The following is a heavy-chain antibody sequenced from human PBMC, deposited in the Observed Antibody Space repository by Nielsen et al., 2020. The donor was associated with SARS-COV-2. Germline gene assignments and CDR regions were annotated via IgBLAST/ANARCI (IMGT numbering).Heavy chain of an antibody. D-gene: IGHD4/OR15-4a*01. J-gene: IGHJ6*03. CDR2: IYHTGST. V-gene: IGHV4-4*02. CDR1: GGSISTNDW. CDR3: ARGQTVVLPSPILVLGPFYYSSSMDV. Sequence: SETLSLTCAVSGGSISTNDWWSWVRQSPGKGLEWLGEIYHTGSTKFNPSLKSRVTLSVDKSKNLFSLRLTSVTAADAAVYFCARGQTVVLPSPILVLGPFYYSSSMDVWGKGTSVAVSS.